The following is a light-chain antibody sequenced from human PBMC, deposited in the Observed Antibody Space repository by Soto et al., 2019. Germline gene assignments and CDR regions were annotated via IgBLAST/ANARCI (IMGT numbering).Light chain of an antibody. CDR2: LGS. CDR3: QQYGSSLIT. Sequence: DIVMIQSPLSLPVTPGEPASISCRSSQSLLHSRGYSYLDWYLQKPGQSPQLLINLGSNRASGVPDRFSGSGSGTDFTLTINRLEPEDFAVYYCQQYGSSLITFGQGTRLEIK. V-gene: IGKV2-28*01. J-gene: IGKJ5*01. CDR1: QSLLHSRGYSY.